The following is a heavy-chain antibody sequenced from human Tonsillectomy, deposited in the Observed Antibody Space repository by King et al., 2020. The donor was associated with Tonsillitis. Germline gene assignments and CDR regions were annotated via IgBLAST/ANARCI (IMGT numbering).Heavy chain of an antibody. CDR1: GFTFDDHG. D-gene: IGHD6-19*01. CDR3: ARENAVAASNWLDP. Sequence: VQLVESGGGVVRPGGSLRLSCTASGFTFDDHGMSWVRHVPGKGLEWVSGINWNGSSATYADSVKGRFTIVRDNGKNSLDLQMNSLRVEDTATYYCARENAVAASNWLDPWGQGTLVTVSS. J-gene: IGHJ5*02. V-gene: IGHV3-20*04. CDR2: INWNGSSA.